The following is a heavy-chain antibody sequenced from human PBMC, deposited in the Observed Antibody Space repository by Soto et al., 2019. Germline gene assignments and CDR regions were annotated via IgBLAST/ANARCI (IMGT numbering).Heavy chain of an antibody. V-gene: IGHV3-64*01. CDR2: ISSNGGST. D-gene: IGHD3-10*01. Sequence: GGSLRLSCAASGFTFSSYAMHRVRQAPGKGLEYVSAISSNGGSTYYANSVKGRFTISRDNSKKTLYLQMGSLRAEDMAVYYCARVGGSGSYYYYYMDVWGKGTTVTVSS. J-gene: IGHJ6*03. CDR3: ARVGGSGSYYYYYMDV. CDR1: GFTFSSYA.